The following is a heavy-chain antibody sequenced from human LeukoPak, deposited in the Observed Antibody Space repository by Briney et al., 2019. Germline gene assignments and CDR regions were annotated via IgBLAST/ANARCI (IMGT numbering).Heavy chain of an antibody. J-gene: IGHJ4*02. V-gene: IGHV1-69*05. CDR3: ARLHHDFRSDYYLDY. D-gene: IGHD3-3*01. CDR1: GGTFSSYA. Sequence: SVKVSCKASGGTFSSYAISWVRQAPGQGLEWMGGIIPLFGTANYAQKFQGRVTVTTDEYTSTAYMELSSLRSEDTAVYYCARLHHDFRSDYYLDYWGQGTLVTVSS. CDR2: IIPLFGTA.